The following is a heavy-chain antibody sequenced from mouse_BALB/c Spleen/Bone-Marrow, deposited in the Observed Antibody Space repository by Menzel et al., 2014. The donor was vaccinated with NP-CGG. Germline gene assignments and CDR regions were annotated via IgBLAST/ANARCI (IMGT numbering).Heavy chain of an antibody. D-gene: IGHD4-1*02. CDR1: GFSFTSYG. CDR3: AKQLGAWFAY. Sequence: VQLQESGPGLVAPSQSLSITCTVSGFSFTSYGVHWVRQPPGKGLEWLGIIWAGGNTNYNSALMSRLSISKDNSKSQVCLKMNSLQTDDTAMYYCAKQLGAWFAYWGQGTLVTVSA. J-gene: IGHJ3*01. CDR2: IWAGGNT. V-gene: IGHV2-9*02.